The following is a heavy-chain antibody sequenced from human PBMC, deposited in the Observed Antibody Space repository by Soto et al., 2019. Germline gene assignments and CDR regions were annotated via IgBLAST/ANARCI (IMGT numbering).Heavy chain of an antibody. V-gene: IGHV4-61*01. D-gene: IGHD1-26*01. CDR2: MYYSGIT. Sequence: SETLSLTCAVSGYSISSGYYWSWLRQAPGKGLEWSGYMYYSGITNSNPALKSRVTLSVDRSRSQFSLSLNSVTAADTAVYYCAREDMSGTYYFDYWGPGTQVTVSS. J-gene: IGHJ4*02. CDR1: GYSISSGYY. CDR3: AREDMSGTYYFDY.